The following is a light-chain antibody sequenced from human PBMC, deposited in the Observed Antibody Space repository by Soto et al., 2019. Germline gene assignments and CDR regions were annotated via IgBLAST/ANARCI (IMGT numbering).Light chain of an antibody. CDR2: GAS. CDR3: QQYANSPFT. J-gene: IGKJ2*01. V-gene: IGKV3-20*01. Sequence: EIVLTQSPGTLPLSPGERATLSCRASQSVSSNYLVWYQQQPGQAPRPLIYGASSRATRIPHRFSGSGSGTDFTLPISRLEPQDVAVYYCQQYANSPFTFGQGTKLEIK. CDR1: QSVSSNY.